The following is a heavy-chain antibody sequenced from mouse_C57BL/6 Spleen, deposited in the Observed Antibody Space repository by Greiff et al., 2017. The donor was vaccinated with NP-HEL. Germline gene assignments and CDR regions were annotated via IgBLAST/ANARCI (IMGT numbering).Heavy chain of an antibody. J-gene: IGHJ3*01. V-gene: IGHV1-7*01. Sequence: VQGVESGAELAKPGASVKLSCKASGYTFTSYWMHWVKQRPGQGLEWIGYINPSSGYTKYNQKFKDKATLTADKSSSTAYMQLSSLTYEDSAVYYCARSAAQATGWFAYWGQGTLVTVSA. CDR2: INPSSGYT. CDR1: GYTFTSYW. D-gene: IGHD3-2*02. CDR3: ARSAAQATGWFAY.